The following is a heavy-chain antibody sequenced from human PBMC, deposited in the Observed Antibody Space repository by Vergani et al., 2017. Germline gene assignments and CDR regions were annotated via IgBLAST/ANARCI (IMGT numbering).Heavy chain of an antibody. CDR3: ANIPGVWFGDREGGFDY. CDR1: GFALNRHA. CDR2: ISFDGTNE. Sequence: QVQLVESGGGVVQPGTSLRLSCVVSGFALNRHAMYWVRQAPGKGLEWVVGISFDGTNEYYPDLVKGRFTISRDNFKNTLSLQMNSLRPEDTALYYCANIPGVWFGDREGGFDYWGLGRLVTDSS. V-gene: IGHV3-30-3*01. D-gene: IGHD3-10*01. J-gene: IGHJ4*02.